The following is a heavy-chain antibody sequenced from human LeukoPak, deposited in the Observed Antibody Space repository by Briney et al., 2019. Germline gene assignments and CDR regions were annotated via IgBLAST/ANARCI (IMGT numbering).Heavy chain of an antibody. V-gene: IGHV3-74*01. CDR3: ARGGSGYCSGGSCYPFDY. CDR2: IHSDGSST. Sequence: PGGSLRLSCAASGFTFSSYWMHWVRQAPGKGLVWVSRIHSDGSSTTYADSVKGRFTISRDNAKNTLYLQMNSLRAEDTAVYYCARGGSGYCSGGSCYPFDYWGQGTLVTVSS. D-gene: IGHD2-15*01. J-gene: IGHJ4*02. CDR1: GFTFSSYW.